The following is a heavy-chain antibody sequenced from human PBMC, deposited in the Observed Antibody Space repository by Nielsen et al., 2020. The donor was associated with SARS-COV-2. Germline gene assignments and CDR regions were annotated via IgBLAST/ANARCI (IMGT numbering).Heavy chain of an antibody. Sequence: SVKVSCKASGGTFSSYAISWVRQAPGQGLEWMGGIIPIFGTANYAQKFQGRVTVTADESTSTAYMELSSMRSEDTGVYYCASAGDSSGWGTSRWDYWGQGTLVTVSS. D-gene: IGHD3-22*01. CDR3: ASAGDSSGWGTSRWDY. CDR2: IIPIFGTA. J-gene: IGHJ4*02. CDR1: GGTFSSYA. V-gene: IGHV1-69*13.